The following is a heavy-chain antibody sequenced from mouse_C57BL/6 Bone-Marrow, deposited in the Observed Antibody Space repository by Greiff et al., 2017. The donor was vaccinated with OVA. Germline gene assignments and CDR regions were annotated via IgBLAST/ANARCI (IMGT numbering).Heavy chain of an antibody. V-gene: IGHV1-82*01. CDR2: IYPGDGDT. J-gene: IGHJ2*01. D-gene: IGHD1-1*01. Sequence: VQVVESGPELVKPGASVKISCKASGYAFSSSWMNWVKQRPGKGLEWIGRIYPGDGDTNYNGKFKGKATLTADKSSSTAYMQLSSLTSEDSAVYFCARPFYYYGSLDYWGQGTTLTVSS. CDR3: ARPFYYYGSLDY. CDR1: GYAFSSSW.